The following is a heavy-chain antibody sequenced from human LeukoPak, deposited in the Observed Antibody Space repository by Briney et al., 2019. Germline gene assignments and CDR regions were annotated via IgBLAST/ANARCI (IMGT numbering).Heavy chain of an antibody. J-gene: IGHJ4*02. D-gene: IGHD4-23*01. CDR3: TTVGDYVGEAPFDY. V-gene: IGHV3-15*01. CDR1: GFTFSNAW. CDR2: IKSETDGGTT. Sequence: PRGSLRLSCAGSGFTFSNAWMSWVRQAPGKGLEWVGRIKSETDGGTTDYAAPVKGRFTISIDDSKNTLYLQMNSLKTEDTAVYYCTTVGDYVGEAPFDYWGQGTLVTVSS.